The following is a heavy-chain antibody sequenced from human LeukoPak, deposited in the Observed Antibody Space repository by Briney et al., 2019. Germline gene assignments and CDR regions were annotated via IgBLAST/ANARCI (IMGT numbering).Heavy chain of an antibody. CDR2: ISSSCSTK. CDR3: AGLDLGELI. D-gene: IGHD3-16*01. V-gene: IGHV3-11*04. CDR1: GFTFSDYY. Sequence: GGALKLSCAASGFTFSDYYMSWIRQAAGKGLEWVSYISSSCSTKYYAAVVKGPFTLFSDNAKNSLFPQMNSLRAEDTTVYYCAGLDLGELIWGQGTLVTVS. J-gene: IGHJ4*02.